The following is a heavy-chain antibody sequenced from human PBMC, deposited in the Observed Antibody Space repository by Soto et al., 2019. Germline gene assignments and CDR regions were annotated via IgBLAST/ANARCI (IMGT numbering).Heavy chain of an antibody. CDR2: IYYSGST. D-gene: IGHD4-17*01. CDR1: GGSISSYY. V-gene: IGHV4-59*01. CDR3: ASGGDYGDGFYFDY. J-gene: IGHJ4*02. Sequence: SETLSLTCTVSGGSISSYYWSWIRQPPGKGLEWIGYIYYSGSTNYNPSLKSRVTISVDTSKNQFSLKLSSVTAADTAVYYCASGGDYGDGFYFDYWGRGTLVTVSS.